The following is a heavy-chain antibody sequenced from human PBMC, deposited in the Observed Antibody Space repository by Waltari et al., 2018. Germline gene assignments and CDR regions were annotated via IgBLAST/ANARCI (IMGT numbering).Heavy chain of an antibody. V-gene: IGHV1-69*01. CDR2: IIPIFGTA. Sequence: QVQLVQSGAEVTKPGSSVKVSCKASGGTFSSYAISWVRQAPGQGLEWMGGIIPIFGTANYAQKFQGRVTITADESTSTAYMELSSLRSEDTAVYYCARVLRYFDWLLRHYYYGMDVWGQGTTVTVSS. J-gene: IGHJ6*02. D-gene: IGHD3-9*01. CDR1: GGTFSSYA. CDR3: ARVLRYFDWLLRHYYYGMDV.